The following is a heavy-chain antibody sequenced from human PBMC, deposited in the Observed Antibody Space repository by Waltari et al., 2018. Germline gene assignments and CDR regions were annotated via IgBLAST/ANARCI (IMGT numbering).Heavy chain of an antibody. V-gene: IGHV4-34*01. CDR1: GASFSSYY. J-gene: IGHJ5*01. D-gene: IGHD3-3*01. CDR3: TRGGNYDFWSHSPFVDS. Sequence: QVQLQQWGAGLLKPSETLSLTCSVSGASFSSYYWGWVRHVPGKGLEWIGQIRHPGNTNYNPSLQSRVAISIDTSRNQFSLRVFSVTAADTGLYFCTRGGNYDFWSHSPFVDSWGQGTQVTVSS. CDR2: IRHPGNT.